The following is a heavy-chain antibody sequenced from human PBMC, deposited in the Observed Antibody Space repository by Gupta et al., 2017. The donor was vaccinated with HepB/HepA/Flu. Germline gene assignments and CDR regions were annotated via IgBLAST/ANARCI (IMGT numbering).Heavy chain of an antibody. Sequence: QLQLQESGSGLVKPSQTLSLTCAVSGGSINSGSYSWSWIRQPPGKGLEWIGFIYNSGNTYYNPSLRSRVTISIDRSKNQFSLKLSSVTAADTAVYYCARGFCYGMYYFDYWGQGTLVTVSS. D-gene: IGHD2-2*01. CDR3: ARGFCYGMYYFDY. V-gene: IGHV4-30-2*01. CDR1: GGSINSGSYS. CDR2: IYNSGNT. J-gene: IGHJ4*02.